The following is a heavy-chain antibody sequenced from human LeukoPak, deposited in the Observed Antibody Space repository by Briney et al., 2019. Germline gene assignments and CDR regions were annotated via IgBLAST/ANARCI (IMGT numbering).Heavy chain of an antibody. V-gene: IGHV3-30*04. CDR3: ARGGWGLGVIAVKARGFKGDYYFDY. D-gene: IGHD2/OR15-2a*01. J-gene: IGHJ4*02. Sequence: PGGSLRLSCATSGFTFNSYTMHWVRQAPGKGLEWVAVISYDGSNKYYADSVKGRFTISRDNSKNTLYLQMNSLRAEDTTVYYCARGGWGLGVIAVKARGFKGDYYFDYWGQGTLVTVSS. CDR1: GFTFNSYT. CDR2: ISYDGSNK.